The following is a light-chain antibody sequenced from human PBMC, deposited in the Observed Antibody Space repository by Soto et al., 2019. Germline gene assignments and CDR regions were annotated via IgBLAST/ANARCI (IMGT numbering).Light chain of an antibody. CDR2: DVS. Sequence: QSALTQPASVSGSPGQSITISCTGTSSDVGGYNYVSWYQQHPGKAPKLIIYDVSNRPSGVSNRFSGSKSGNTASLTISGLQAEYEADYYCSLYTSSSTYVVFGGGTKLTVL. V-gene: IGLV2-14*01. CDR3: SLYTSSSTYVV. CDR1: SSDVGGYNY. J-gene: IGLJ2*01.